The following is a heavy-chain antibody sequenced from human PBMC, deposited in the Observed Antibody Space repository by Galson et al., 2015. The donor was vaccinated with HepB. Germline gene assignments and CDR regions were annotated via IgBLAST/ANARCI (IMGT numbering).Heavy chain of an antibody. Sequence: SLRLSCAASGFTFNAYNMTWVRQAPGKGLEWISLINDNGYNAYYADAVQGRFTISRDNSKNTLYLQMNSLKAEDTAVYYCGRTPLSPARTEYFQYWGQGALVTVSS. V-gene: IGHV3-23*01. J-gene: IGHJ1*01. CDR2: INDNGYNA. CDR1: GFTFNAYN. D-gene: IGHD6-6*01. CDR3: GRTPLSPARTEYFQY.